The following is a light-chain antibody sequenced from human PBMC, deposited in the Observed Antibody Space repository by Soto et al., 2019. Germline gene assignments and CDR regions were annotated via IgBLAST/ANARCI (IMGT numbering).Light chain of an antibody. CDR3: QQSYNTPQT. CDR1: QSISSS. V-gene: IGKV1-39*01. CDR2: AAS. J-gene: IGKJ1*01. Sequence: IQLTQTPSSLSASVGDTVTITSRASQSISSSLNLIQQKPANAPKLLIYAASSLKSGVKSRFSGSGSRTDFTLTISSLQPEDFATYYCQQSYNTPQTVGLGTKLDIK.